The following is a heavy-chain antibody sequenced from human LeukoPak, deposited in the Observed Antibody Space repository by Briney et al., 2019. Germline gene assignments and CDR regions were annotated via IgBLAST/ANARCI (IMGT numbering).Heavy chain of an antibody. J-gene: IGHJ4*02. CDR3: ARMGSSSSSY. D-gene: IGHD6-6*01. Sequence: GGSLRLSCAVSGFTFSSYWMSWVRQAPGKRLEWVANIKQDGSEKYYVDSVKGRFTISRDNAKNSLYLQMNSLRAEDTAVYYCARMGSSSSSYWGQGTLVTVSS. CDR1: GFTFSSYW. CDR2: IKQDGSEK. V-gene: IGHV3-7*01.